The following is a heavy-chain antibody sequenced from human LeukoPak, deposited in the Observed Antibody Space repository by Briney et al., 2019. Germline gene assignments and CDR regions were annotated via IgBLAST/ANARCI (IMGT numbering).Heavy chain of an antibody. D-gene: IGHD2-2*02. CDR2: ITTNNGNT. CDR1: GYTFTSYG. CDR3: ARADYCSSTSCYNSYMDV. Sequence: GASVKVSCKASGYTFTSYGIGWVRQAPGQGLERMGWITTNNGNTYYAQKLQGRVTMTTDTSTTTAYMELRSLRSDDTAVYYCARADYCSSTSCYNSYMDVWGKGTTVTVSS. J-gene: IGHJ6*03. V-gene: IGHV1-18*01.